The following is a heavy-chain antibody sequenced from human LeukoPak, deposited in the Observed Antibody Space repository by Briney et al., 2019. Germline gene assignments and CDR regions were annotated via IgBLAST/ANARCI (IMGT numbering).Heavy chain of an antibody. CDR2: IGSSGTTI. V-gene: IGHV3-48*03. J-gene: IGHJ4*02. CDR1: GFTFSTYE. D-gene: IGHD1-26*01. Sequence: GGSLRLSSAASGFTFSTYEMNWVRQAPGKGLEWVSYIGSSGTTIYYADSVKGRFTISRDNAKNSLYLQMNSLRAEDTAVYYCARAERGGGRYPYYFDYWGQGTLVTVSS. CDR3: ARAERGGGRYPYYFDY.